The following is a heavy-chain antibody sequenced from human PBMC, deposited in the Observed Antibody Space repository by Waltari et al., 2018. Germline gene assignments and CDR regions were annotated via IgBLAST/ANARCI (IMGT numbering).Heavy chain of an antibody. Sequence: QLQLQESGPGLVKPSETLSLTCTVSGGSISSSSYYWGWIRQPPGKGLEWIGSIYYSGSTYYNPSLKSRVTISVDTSKNQFSLKLSSVTAADTAVYYCARDPLRWYSGSLTRNHDGMDVWGQGTTVTVSS. CDR2: IYYSGST. CDR1: GGSISSSSYY. V-gene: IGHV4-39*07. CDR3: ARDPLRWYSGSLTRNHDGMDV. D-gene: IGHD1-26*01. J-gene: IGHJ6*02.